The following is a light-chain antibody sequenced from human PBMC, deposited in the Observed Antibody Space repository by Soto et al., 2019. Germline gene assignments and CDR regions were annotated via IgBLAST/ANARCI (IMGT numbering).Light chain of an antibody. J-gene: IGKJ1*01. CDR1: QSISNC. CDR3: QQTFSAPVT. V-gene: IGKV1-39*01. Sequence: DIQMTQSPSSLSASVGDRVTITCRASQSISNCLNWYRQKPGEAPQVLIYGASNLQSGVSSRFSGSGSGTDFSLTISSLRPDDFATYYCQQTFSAPVTFGQGTKVDI. CDR2: GAS.